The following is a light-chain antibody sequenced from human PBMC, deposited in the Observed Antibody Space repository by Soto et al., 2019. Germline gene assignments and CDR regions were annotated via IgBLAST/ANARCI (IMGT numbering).Light chain of an antibody. V-gene: IGLV2-8*01. CDR2: EVS. CDR1: SSDVGGYKY. CDR3: SSYAGSNNYV. J-gene: IGLJ1*01. Sequence: QSVLTQPASVSGSPGQSITISCTGTSSDVGGYKYVSWYQQHPDKAPKLIIFEVSKRPSGVPDRFSGSKSGNTASLTVSGLQAEDDADYYCSSYAGSNNYVFGTGTKLTVL.